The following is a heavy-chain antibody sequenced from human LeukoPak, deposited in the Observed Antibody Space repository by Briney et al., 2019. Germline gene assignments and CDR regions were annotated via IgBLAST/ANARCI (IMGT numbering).Heavy chain of an antibody. CDR2: IIPIFGTA. V-gene: IGHV1-69*06. Sequence: SVKVSCKASRGTFSSYAISWVRQAPGQGLEWMGGIIPIFGTANYAQKFQGRVTITADKSTSTAYMELSSLRSEDTAVYYCARGTYYDILTGFHDAFDIWGQGTMVTVSS. J-gene: IGHJ3*02. D-gene: IGHD3-9*01. CDR1: RGTFSSYA. CDR3: ARGTYYDILTGFHDAFDI.